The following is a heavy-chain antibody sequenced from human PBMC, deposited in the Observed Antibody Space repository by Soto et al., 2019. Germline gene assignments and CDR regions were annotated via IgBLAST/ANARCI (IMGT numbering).Heavy chain of an antibody. CDR1: GFTFSSYG. CDR3: AKALVRDGYNDYYFDY. J-gene: IGHJ4*02. D-gene: IGHD5-12*01. V-gene: IGHV3-30*18. Sequence: QVQLVESGGGVVQPGRSLRLSCAASGFTFSSYGMHWVRQAPGKGLEWVAVISYDGSNKYYADSVKGRFTISRDNSKNPLYLQMNSLRAEDTAVYYCAKALVRDGYNDYYFDYWGQGTLVTVSS. CDR2: ISYDGSNK.